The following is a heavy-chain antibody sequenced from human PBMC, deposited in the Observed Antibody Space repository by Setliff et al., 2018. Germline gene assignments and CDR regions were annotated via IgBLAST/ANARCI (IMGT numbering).Heavy chain of an antibody. CDR3: ARVPRLEWLLPTFDS. V-gene: IGHV1-18*01. CDR2: ISANNGHT. J-gene: IGHJ4*02. D-gene: IGHD3-3*01. Sequence: ASVKVSCKASGYIFSTYGITWVRQAPGQGLEWMGWISANNGHTKYVQKFQGRVTMTRDTSTSTVYMELSSLRSEDTAVYYCARVPRLEWLLPTFDSWGQGTLVTVSS. CDR1: GYIFSTYG.